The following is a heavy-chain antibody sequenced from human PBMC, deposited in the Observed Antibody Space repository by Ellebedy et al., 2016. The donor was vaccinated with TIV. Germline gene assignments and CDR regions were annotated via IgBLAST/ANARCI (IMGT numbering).Heavy chain of an antibody. CDR2: INPSGGST. D-gene: IGHD3-10*01. Sequence: AASVKVSCKASAYTFTSYYMHWVRHAPGLGLEWMGIINPSGGSTSYAQKFQGRITVTRDTSTSTLYMELSSLRSEDTAVYYCARSTVRGKYYFDYWGQGTLVTVSS. V-gene: IGHV1-46*01. CDR3: ARSTVRGKYYFDY. J-gene: IGHJ4*02. CDR1: AYTFTSYY.